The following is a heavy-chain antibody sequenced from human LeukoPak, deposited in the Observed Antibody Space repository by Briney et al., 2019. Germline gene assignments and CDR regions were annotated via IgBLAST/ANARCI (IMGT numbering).Heavy chain of an antibody. CDR1: GGSISSYY. V-gene: IGHV4-59*01. CDR3: ASGGFTVYSSGWYGLGAFDI. Sequence: SETLSLTCTVSGGSISSYYWSWIRQPPGKGLEWIGYIYYSGSTNYNPSLKSRVTISVDTSKNQFSLKLSSVTAADTAVYYCASGGFTVYSSGWYGLGAFDIWGQGTMVTVSS. D-gene: IGHD6-19*01. CDR2: IYYSGST. J-gene: IGHJ3*02.